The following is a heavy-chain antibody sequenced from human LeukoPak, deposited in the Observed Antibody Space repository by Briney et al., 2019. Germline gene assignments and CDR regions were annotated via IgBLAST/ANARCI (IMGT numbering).Heavy chain of an antibody. CDR2: INTDGTVT. V-gene: IGHV3-74*01. J-gene: IGHJ4*02. CDR3: ATKQWLAPPPDS. Sequence: PGGSLTLSCAASGFTLSKYWMLWVRQAPGKGLESVSRINTDGTVTTYADSVKGRFTVSRDNADNTMFLQMNSVRDEDTAVYYCATKQWLAPPPDSWGQGTLVTVSS. D-gene: IGHD6-19*01. CDR1: GFTLSKYW.